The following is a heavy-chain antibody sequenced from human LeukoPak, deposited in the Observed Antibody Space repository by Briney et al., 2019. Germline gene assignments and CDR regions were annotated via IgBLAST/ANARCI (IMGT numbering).Heavy chain of an antibody. J-gene: IGHJ6*02. CDR1: GFTFSSYW. CDR2: INSDGSST. V-gene: IGHV3-74*01. CDR3: ASGTPYYDFWSGSIGLPWYYYYGMDV. Sequence: PGGSLRLSCAASGFTFSSYWMHWVRQAPGKGLVWVSRINSDGSSTSYADSVKGRFTISRDNAKNTLYRQMNSLRAEDTAVYYCASGTPYYDFWSGSIGLPWYYYYGMDVWGQGTTVTVSS. D-gene: IGHD3-3*01.